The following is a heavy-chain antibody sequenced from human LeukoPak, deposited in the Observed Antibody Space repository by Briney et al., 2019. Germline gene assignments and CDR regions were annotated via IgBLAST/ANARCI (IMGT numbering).Heavy chain of an antibody. J-gene: IGHJ4*02. CDR2: MSYSGST. V-gene: IGHV4-61*08. CDR3: ARGDLTWAIPDY. Sequence: PSETLSLTCAVSGGSISSGGYSWSWIRQPPGKGLEWIGYMSYSGSTNYNPSLKSRVTISVDTSKNQFSLKLSSVTAADTAVYYCARGDLTWAIPDYWGQGTLVTVSS. D-gene: IGHD2-2*02. CDR1: GGSISSGGYS.